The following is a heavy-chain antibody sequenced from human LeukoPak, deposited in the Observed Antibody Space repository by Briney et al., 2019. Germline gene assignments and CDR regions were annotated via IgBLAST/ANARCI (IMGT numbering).Heavy chain of an antibody. V-gene: IGHV3-74*01. J-gene: IGHJ4*02. Sequence: GGSLRLSCAASGFTFSSYWMHWVRQAPGKGLVWVSRINGDGSSTSYADSVKGRFTISRDNAKNTLYLQMSSLRAEDTAVYYCARIRYSDYDDWGQGTLVTVSS. CDR2: INGDGSST. D-gene: IGHD5-12*01. CDR1: GFTFSSYW. CDR3: ARIRYSDYDD.